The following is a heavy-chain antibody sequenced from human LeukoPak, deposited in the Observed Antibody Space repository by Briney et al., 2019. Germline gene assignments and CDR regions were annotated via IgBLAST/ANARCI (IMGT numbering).Heavy chain of an antibody. CDR2: ISSSGTII. J-gene: IGHJ4*02. D-gene: IGHD4-23*01. Sequence: GGSLRLSCAASGFTFSSYEMHWVRQAPGKGLEWVSYISSSGTIIYYADSVKGRFTISRDNDKNSLYLQMNSLRAEDTAVYYCARDYGGSSPFDYWGQGPLVTVSS. CDR3: ARDYGGSSPFDY. CDR1: GFTFSSYE. V-gene: IGHV3-48*03.